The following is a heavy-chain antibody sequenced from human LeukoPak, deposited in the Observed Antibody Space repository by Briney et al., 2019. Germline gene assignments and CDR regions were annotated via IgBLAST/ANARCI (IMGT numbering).Heavy chain of an antibody. CDR2: IRYDGSNK. V-gene: IGHV3-30*02. CDR3: AKDDVTDYYDSRGRGYYFDY. J-gene: IGHJ4*02. D-gene: IGHD3-22*01. Sequence: TGGSLRLSCAASGFTFSSYGMHWVRQAPGKGLEWVAFIRYDGSNKYYADSVKGRFTISRDNSKNTLYLQMNSLRAEDAAVYYCAKDDVTDYYDSRGRGYYFDYWGQGTLVTVSS. CDR1: GFTFSSYG.